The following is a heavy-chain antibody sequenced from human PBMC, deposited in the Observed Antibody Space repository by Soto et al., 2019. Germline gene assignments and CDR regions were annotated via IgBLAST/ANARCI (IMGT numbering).Heavy chain of an antibody. CDR3: ARVLWFGEYNIMVIHNWFDP. V-gene: IGHV4-59*01. CDR2: IYYSGST. Sequence: SETLSLTCTVSGGSISSYYWSWIRQPPGKGLEWIGYIYYSGSTNYNPSLKSRVTISVDTSKNQFSLKLSSVTAADTAVYYCARVLWFGEYNIMVIHNWFDPWGQGTVVTVSS. CDR1: GGSISSYY. D-gene: IGHD3-10*01. J-gene: IGHJ5*02.